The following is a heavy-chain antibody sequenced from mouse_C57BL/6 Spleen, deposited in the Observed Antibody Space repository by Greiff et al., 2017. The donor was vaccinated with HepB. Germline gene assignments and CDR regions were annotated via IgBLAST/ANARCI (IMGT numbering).Heavy chain of an antibody. D-gene: IGHD1-1*01. J-gene: IGHJ3*01. CDR1: GFTFSSYA. Sequence: EVKLMESGGGLVKPGGSLKLSCAASGFTFSSYAMSWVRQTPEKRLEWVATISDGGSYTYYPDNVKGRFTISRDNAKNNLYLQVSHLKSEDTAMYYCARDRGLYYYGSSPWFAYWGQGTLVTVSA. CDR3: ARDRGLYYYGSSPWFAY. CDR2: ISDGGSYT. V-gene: IGHV5-4*01.